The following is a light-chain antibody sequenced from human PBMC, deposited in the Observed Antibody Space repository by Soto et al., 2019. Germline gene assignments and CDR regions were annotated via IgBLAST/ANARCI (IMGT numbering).Light chain of an antibody. J-gene: IGLJ1*01. CDR1: SSDVGSYNL. CDR2: EGS. Sequence: QSALTQPASVSGSPGQSITISCTGTSSDVGSYNLVSWYQQHPGKAPKLMIYEGSKRPSGVPNRFSGSKSGNTASLTISGLKAEDEADYYCCSYAGSSTSYVFGTGTKVTVL. V-gene: IGLV2-23*01. CDR3: CSYAGSSTSYV.